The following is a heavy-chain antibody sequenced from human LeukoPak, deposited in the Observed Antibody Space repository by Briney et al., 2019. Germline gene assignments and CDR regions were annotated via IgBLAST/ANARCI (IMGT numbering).Heavy chain of an antibody. V-gene: IGHV3-11*04. D-gene: IGHD6-13*01. CDR3: ARLRSGYSSSWDAGRGARRDY. CDR1: GFTFSDYH. CDR2: ISTSGSTI. J-gene: IGHJ4*02. Sequence: GGSLRLSCAASGFTFSDYHMTWIRQAPGKGLQWVSYISTSGSTIYYADSVKGRFTISRDNAENSLYLHMNSLRAEDTAVYYCARLRSGYSSSWDAGRGARRDYWGQGTLVTVSS.